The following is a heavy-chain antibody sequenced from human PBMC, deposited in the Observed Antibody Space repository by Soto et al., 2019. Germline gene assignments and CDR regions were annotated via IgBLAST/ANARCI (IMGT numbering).Heavy chain of an antibody. CDR2: IYYSGGT. D-gene: IGHD3-3*01. V-gene: IGHV4-4*02. J-gene: IGHJ6*02. CDR3: ARFNGFWSGFSMYNYYGMDV. CDR1: GGSISSSNW. Sequence: QVQLQESGPGLVKASGTLSLTCAVSGGSISSSNWWSWVRQPPGKGLEWIGEIYYSGGTNYNPSLKSRVTISVDKSKQRFSLNLTSVTAADTAVYYCARFNGFWSGFSMYNYYGMDVWGQGTTVSVSS.